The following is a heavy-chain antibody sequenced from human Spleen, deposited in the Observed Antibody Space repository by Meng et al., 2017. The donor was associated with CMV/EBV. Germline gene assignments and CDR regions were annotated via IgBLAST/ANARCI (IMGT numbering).Heavy chain of an antibody. CDR1: GFTFSSYA. Sequence: SGFTFSSYAMSWVRQAPGKGLEWVSIISGSGGSTYYADSVKGRFTISRDNSKNTLYLQMNSLRAEDTAVYYCAKDRSRYFDSLTYFQHWGQGTLVTVSS. CDR3: AKDRSRYFDSLTYFQH. CDR2: ISGSGGST. V-gene: IGHV3-23*01. J-gene: IGHJ1*01. D-gene: IGHD3-9*01.